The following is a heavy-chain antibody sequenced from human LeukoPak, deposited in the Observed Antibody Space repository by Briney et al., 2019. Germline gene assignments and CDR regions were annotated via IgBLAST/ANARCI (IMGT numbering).Heavy chain of an antibody. V-gene: IGHV1-18*01. CDR2: ISAYNGNT. J-gene: IGHJ6*03. D-gene: IGHD1-1*01. CDR3: ARVIRELDDYYYYYMDV. Sequence: ASVKVSCKASGYTFTSYGISWVRQAPGQGLEWMGWISAYNGNTNYAQKLQGRVTMTTDTSTSTAYMELRSLGSDDTAVYYCARVIRELDDYYYYYMDVWGKGTTVTVSS. CDR1: GYTFTSYG.